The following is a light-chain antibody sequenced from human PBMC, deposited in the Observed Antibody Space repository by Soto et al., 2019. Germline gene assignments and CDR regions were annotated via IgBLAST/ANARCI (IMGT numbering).Light chain of an antibody. J-gene: IGLJ2*01. Sequence: QSALTQPPSVSGAPGQRVTISCTGSSSNIGARYGVHWYQQLPGTAPKLLIYNNNNRPSGVPDRFSGSTSGTSAYLAITGLQAEDEADYHCQSFDSNLSGFVVFGGGTKVTVL. CDR3: QSFDSNLSGFVV. CDR2: NNN. CDR1: SSNIGARYG. V-gene: IGLV1-40*01.